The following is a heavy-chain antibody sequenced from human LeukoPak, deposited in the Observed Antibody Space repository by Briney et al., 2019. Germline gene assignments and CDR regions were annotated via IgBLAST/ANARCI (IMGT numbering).Heavy chain of an antibody. CDR3: ARDRLRIAAAGRAFDY. CDR2: ISSSSSYI. J-gene: IGHJ4*02. V-gene: IGHV3-21*01. Sequence: GVSLRLSCAASGFTFSSYSMNWVRQALGKGLEWVSSISSSSSYIYYADSVKGRFTISRDNAKNSLYLQMNSLRAEDTAVYYCARDRLRIAAAGRAFDYWGQGTLVTVSS. CDR1: GFTFSSYS. D-gene: IGHD6-13*01.